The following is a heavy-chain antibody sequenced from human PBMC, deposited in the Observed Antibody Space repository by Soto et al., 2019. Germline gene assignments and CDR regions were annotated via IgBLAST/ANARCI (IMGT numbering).Heavy chain of an antibody. J-gene: IGHJ2*01. CDR1: GGSISSSSYY. D-gene: IGHD5-12*01. CDR3: ASNGLRVATTYWYFDL. V-gene: IGHV4-39*01. CDR2: IYYSGST. Sequence: QLQLQESGPGLVKPSETLSLTCTVSGGSISSSSYYWGWIRQPPGKGLEWIGSIYYSGSTYYNPPLKSRVTISXXTXKXXFSLKLSSVTAADTAVYYCASNGLRVATTYWYFDLWGRGTLVTVSS.